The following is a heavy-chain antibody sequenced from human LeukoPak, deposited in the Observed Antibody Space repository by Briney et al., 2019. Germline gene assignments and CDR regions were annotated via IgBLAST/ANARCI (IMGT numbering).Heavy chain of an antibody. D-gene: IGHD3-22*01. CDR2: IKQDGSEK. J-gene: IGHJ4*02. V-gene: IGHV3-7*01. Sequence: PGGSLRLSCAASGFTFSSYWMSWVRQAPGKGLEWVANIKQDGSEKYYVDSVKGRFTISRDNAKNSLYLQMNSLRAEDTAVYYCARDTYYYHSSGYLYWGQGTLVTVSS. CDR1: GFTFSSYW. CDR3: ARDTYYYHSSGYLY.